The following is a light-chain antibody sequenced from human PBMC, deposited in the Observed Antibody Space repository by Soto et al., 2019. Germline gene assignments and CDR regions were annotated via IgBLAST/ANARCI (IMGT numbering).Light chain of an antibody. CDR1: QSVSSY. Sequence: EIVLTQSPVTLSLSPGERATLSCRASQSVSSYLAWYQQKPGQAPRLLIYDASERATGIPARFSGSGSGTDFTLTISSLEPEDFAVYYCQQRSKWPSTFGGGTKVEIK. CDR2: DAS. CDR3: QQRSKWPST. V-gene: IGKV3-11*01. J-gene: IGKJ4*01.